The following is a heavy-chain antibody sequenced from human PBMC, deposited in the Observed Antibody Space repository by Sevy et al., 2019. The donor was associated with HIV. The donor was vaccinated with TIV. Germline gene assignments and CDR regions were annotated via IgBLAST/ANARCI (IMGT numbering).Heavy chain of an antibody. V-gene: IGHV3-30-3*01. J-gene: IGHJ4*02. CDR3: TRPSTLIYDRSPTDY. Sequence: GGSLRLSCAVSGFTFSSYAMHWVRQAPGKGLEWVAVISYDGSNKYYADSLKGRFTISRGISKNTRYLQLTSRRAEDTAVYYCTRPSTLIYDRSPTDYWGQGTLVTVSS. CDR2: ISYDGSNK. CDR1: GFTFSSYA. D-gene: IGHD3-22*01.